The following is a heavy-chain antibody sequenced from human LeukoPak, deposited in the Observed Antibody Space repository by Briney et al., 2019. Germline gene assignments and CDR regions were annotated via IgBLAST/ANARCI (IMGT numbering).Heavy chain of an antibody. D-gene: IGHD1-26*01. J-gene: IGHJ4*02. CDR2: IYYSGST. CDR1: GGSISSSSYY. CDR3: ARGLTELHFDY. V-gene: IGHV4-39*07. Sequence: PSETLSLTCTVSGGSISSSSYYWGWIRQPPGKGLEWIGSIYYSGSTYYNPSLKSRVTISVDASKNQFSLRLSSVTAADTAVYYCARGLTELHFDYWGQGTLVTVSS.